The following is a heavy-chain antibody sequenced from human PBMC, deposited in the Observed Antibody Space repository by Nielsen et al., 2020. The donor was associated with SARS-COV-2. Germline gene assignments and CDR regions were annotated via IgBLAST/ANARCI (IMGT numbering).Heavy chain of an antibody. CDR2: IYTDGDT. CDR1: GLTVSSNY. J-gene: IGHJ4*02. D-gene: IGHD1-20*01. V-gene: IGHV3-66*01. CDR3: ARDSNWKFDY. Sequence: GESLKISCAASGLTVSSNYMTWVRQAPGKGLEWVSVIYTDGDTYYADSVKGRFTISRDNSKNTLYLQMNTLRAEDTAVYYCARDSNWKFDYWGQGTLVTVSS.